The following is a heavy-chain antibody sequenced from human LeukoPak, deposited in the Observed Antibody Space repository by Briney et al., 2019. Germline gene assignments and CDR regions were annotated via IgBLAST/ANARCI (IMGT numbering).Heavy chain of an antibody. CDR1: GGTFISYA. J-gene: IGHJ4*02. V-gene: IGHV1-69*13. D-gene: IGHD3-3*01. CDR3: ARSYDFCSGYYHYFDY. CDR2: IMPIFGTA. Sequence: ASVKVSCKASGGTFISYAISWVGQAPGQGLEWMGGIMPIFGTANYAQKLQGRGTITGDESTSTGYMEMSSLRSEDTAVYYCARSYDFCSGYYHYFDYWGQGTLVTVSS.